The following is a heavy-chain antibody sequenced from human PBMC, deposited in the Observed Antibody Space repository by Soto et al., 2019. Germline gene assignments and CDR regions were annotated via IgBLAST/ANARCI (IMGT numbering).Heavy chain of an antibody. CDR2: INPATGAA. J-gene: IGHJ3*02. Sequence: QLHLVQSGAVVKKPGASVTVSCSASGYPVTAYYMHWVRQAPGRGLEWMGGINPATGAAKYTQTFQGRVTMTRDTSPSKVFMELSGLKSGDTAVFYCARGGGVGVAGSAAFDMWGQGTLVTVSS. D-gene: IGHD3-3*01. CDR1: GYPVTAYY. V-gene: IGHV1-2*02. CDR3: ARGGGVGVAGSAAFDM.